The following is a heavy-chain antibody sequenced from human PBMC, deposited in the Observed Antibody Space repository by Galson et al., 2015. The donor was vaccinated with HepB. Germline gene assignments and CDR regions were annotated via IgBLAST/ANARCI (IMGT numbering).Heavy chain of an antibody. V-gene: IGHV4-31*03. J-gene: IGHJ4*02. D-gene: IGHD3-3*01. Sequence: TLSLTCSVSDDSISCGSYYWSWIRQLPGKGLEWIGYIYRSVSTYYNPSLKSRITISVDTSKNQFFLEVTSVTAADTAVYYCARAAPIFGVVPISGYWGRGTLVTVSS. CDR2: IYRSVST. CDR3: ARAAPIFGVVPISGY. CDR1: DDSISCGSYY.